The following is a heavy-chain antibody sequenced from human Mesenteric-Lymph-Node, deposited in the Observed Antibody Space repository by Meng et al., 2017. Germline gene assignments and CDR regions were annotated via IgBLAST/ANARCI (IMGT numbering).Heavy chain of an antibody. CDR1: GGSISSGGYY. CDR2: IYHSGRT. Sequence: QVQLQESGPGLVKPSQTLSLTCTVSGGSISSGGYYWSWIRQPPGKGLEWIGAIYHSGRTNYNPSVKSRVSMSVDKSQNHFSLRLSSVTAADTAVYYCTTLYGDSISWGQGTLVTVSS. D-gene: IGHD4-17*01. J-gene: IGHJ4*02. CDR3: TTLYGDSIS. V-gene: IGHV4-31*09.